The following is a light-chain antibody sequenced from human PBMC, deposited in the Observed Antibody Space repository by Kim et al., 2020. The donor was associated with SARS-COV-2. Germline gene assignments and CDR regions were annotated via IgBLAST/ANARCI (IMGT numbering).Light chain of an antibody. CDR1: NSSIGVKG. CDR3: ASWSESLKRVV. Sequence: HTVIISCSGSNSSIGVKGVHCTQQLPGLSPKVVIYYDDLFASGVSDRFSGSRSGTVVSLAISGLQTEDEADYYCASWSESLKRVVFGGGTQLTVL. V-gene: IGLV1-36*01. J-gene: IGLJ2*01. CDR2: YDD.